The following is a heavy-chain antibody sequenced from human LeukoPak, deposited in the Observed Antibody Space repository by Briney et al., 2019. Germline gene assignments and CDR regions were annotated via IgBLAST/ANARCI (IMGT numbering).Heavy chain of an antibody. CDR2: FDPEDGET. J-gene: IGHJ4*02. CDR3: ATSIGSYSPFDY. Sequence: GASVKVSCKVPGYTLTELSMHWVRQAPGKGLEWRGGFDPEDGETIYAQKFQGRVTMTEDTSTDTAYMELSSLRSEDTAVYYCATSIGSYSPFDYWGQGTLVTVSS. V-gene: IGHV1-24*01. CDR1: GYTLTELS. D-gene: IGHD1-26*01.